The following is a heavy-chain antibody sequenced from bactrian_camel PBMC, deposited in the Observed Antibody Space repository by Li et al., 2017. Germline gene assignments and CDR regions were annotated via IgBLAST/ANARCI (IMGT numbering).Heavy chain of an antibody. CDR2: INSGGGST. Sequence: VQLVESGGGVVQPGGSLRLSCAASGFTFSTASMTWVRQAPGKGLEWVSTINSGGGSTYYAASVKGRFTISRDNAKNTLYLQLNSLKPEDTAMYYCGKYSDYEAPMDYWGKGTQVTVS. J-gene: IGHJ7*01. D-gene: IGHD4*01. CDR1: GFTFSTAS. V-gene: IGHV3S31*01.